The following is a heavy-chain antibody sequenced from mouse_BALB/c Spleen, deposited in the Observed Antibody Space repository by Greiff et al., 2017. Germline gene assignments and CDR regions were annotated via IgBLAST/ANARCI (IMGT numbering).Heavy chain of an antibody. CDR2: ISSGGGST. D-gene: IGHD1-1*01. CDR1: GFAFSSYD. Sequence: EVMLVESGGGLVKPGGSLKLSCAASGFAFSSYDMSWVRQTPEKRLEWVAYISSGGGSTYYPDTVKGRFTISRDNAKNTLYLQMSSLKSEDTAMYYCASDHYYGKLGAWFAYWGQGTLVTVSA. V-gene: IGHV5-12-1*01. CDR3: ASDHYYGKLGAWFAY. J-gene: IGHJ3*01.